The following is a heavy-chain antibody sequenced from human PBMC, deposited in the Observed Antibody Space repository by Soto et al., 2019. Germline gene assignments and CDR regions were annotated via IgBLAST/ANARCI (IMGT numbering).Heavy chain of an antibody. D-gene: IGHD6-19*01. V-gene: IGHV5-51*01. CDR3: ARLGGHSSDGPYFNY. Sequence: PGESLKISCKGSGYSFTSYWIGWVRQMPGKVLEWMGIIYAGDSDTRYSPSFQGQVTISADKSISTAYLQWGSLMVSALAMSYCARLGGHSSDGPYFNYWGQGTLVTVSS. CDR1: GYSFTSYW. CDR2: IYAGDSDT. J-gene: IGHJ4*02.